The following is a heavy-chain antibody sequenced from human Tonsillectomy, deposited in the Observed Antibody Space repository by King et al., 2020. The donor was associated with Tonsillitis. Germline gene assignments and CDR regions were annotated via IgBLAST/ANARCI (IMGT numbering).Heavy chain of an antibody. CDR1: GFTFGDYA. J-gene: IGHJ4*02. CDR3: TRVGGYGPKTPSDY. V-gene: IGHV3-49*04. CDR2: IRSKAYGGTT. Sequence: VQLVESGGGLVQPGRSLRLSCTASGFTFGDYAMSWVRQAPGKGLEWVGFIRSKAYGGTTEYAASVKGRFTISRDDSKSIAYLQMNSLKNEDTAVYYFTRVGGYGPKTPSDYWGQGTLVTVSS. D-gene: IGHD2-15*01.